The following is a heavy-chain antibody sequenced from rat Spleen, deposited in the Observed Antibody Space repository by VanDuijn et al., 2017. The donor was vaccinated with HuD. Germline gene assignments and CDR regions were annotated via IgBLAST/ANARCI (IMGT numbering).Heavy chain of an antibody. J-gene: IGHJ1*01. CDR1: GFTFNNYW. V-gene: IGHV5-29*01. Sequence: EVQLVESGGGLVQPGRSLILSCVASGFTFNNYWMTWIRQAPTTGLEWVATISYDDRSTYYRDSVKGRFTISRDNTKNTLYLQMDNLRSEDTATYYCARAGYLRDWYFDFWGPGTMVTVSS. CDR2: ISYDDRST. D-gene: IGHD2-2*01. CDR3: ARAGYLRDWYFDF.